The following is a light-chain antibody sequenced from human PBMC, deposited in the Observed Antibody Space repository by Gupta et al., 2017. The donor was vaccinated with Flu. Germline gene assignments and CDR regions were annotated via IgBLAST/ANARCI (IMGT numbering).Light chain of an antibody. CDR3: MQSVQLPWT. CDR1: QSLLHSDGMTY. J-gene: IGKJ1*01. V-gene: IGKV2D-29*01. CDR2: EVS. Sequence: ISCKFSQSLLHSDGMTYLYWFLQRPGQPPQLLIQEVSERFSGVPDRFSGSGSGTDFTLKITRVEAEDVGVYYCMQSVQLPWTFGQGTKVEI.